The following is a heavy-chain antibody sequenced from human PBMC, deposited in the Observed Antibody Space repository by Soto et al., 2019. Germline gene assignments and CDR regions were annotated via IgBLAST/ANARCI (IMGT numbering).Heavy chain of an antibody. Sequence: GRTVPKPTQNLTRRYIFSVDTQKSDGLRPGWIRQHTGKALEWIALIYWNDDKRSRPSLSSRLTIAKDTSRNQVVLTMTNMDPVDTGTYYCAQCLGGGNSCYFHLWGQGAQVT. D-gene: IGHD2-21*02. V-gene: IGHV2-5*01. J-gene: IGHJ4*02. CDR3: AQCLGGGNSCYFHL. CDR2: IYWNDDK. CDR1: VDTQKSDGLR.